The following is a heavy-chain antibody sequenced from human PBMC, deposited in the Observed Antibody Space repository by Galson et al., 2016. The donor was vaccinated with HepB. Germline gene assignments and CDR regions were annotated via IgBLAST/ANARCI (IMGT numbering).Heavy chain of an antibody. Sequence: SLRLSCAASGFTFSSYGMHWVRQTPGKGLEWVAIISYDGSNKYYADSVKGRFIISRDNSKNTLTLQMNSLRAEDTAVYYCAKDLLYCSGGRCYVFSKPLGRIYFYYTMDVWGQGTTVTVSS. CDR3: AKDLLYCSGGRCYVFSKPLGRIYFYYTMDV. CDR1: GFTFSSYG. CDR2: ISYDGSNK. J-gene: IGHJ6*02. V-gene: IGHV3-30*18. D-gene: IGHD2-15*01.